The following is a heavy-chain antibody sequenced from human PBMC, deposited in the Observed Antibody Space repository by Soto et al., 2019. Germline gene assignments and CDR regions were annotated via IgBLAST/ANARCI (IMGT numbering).Heavy chain of an antibody. D-gene: IGHD2-21*02. CDR3: ARGDRGAFDL. J-gene: IGHJ3*01. CDR2: IHSDGSST. V-gene: IGHV3-74*01. Sequence: VASLRLACSTSGVTFSYYWMHWFRQAPGQGLVWVSRIHSDGSSTTYADSVKGRFTISRDNAKNTLYLQMNSLRAEDTAVYYCARGDRGAFDLWGQGTMVTVSS. CDR1: GVTFSYYW.